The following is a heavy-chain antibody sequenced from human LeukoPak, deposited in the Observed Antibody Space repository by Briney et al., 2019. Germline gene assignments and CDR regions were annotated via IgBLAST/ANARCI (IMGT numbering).Heavy chain of an antibody. V-gene: IGHV4-59*08. CDR3: ASLRGYSGYDPFDY. D-gene: IGHD5-12*01. J-gene: IGHJ4*02. CDR1: GGSVSSYY. CDR2: IYYSGST. Sequence: PSETLSLTCTVSGGSVSSYYWTWIRQPPGKGLEWLGYIYYSGSTNYNPSLKSRVTISVDTSKNQFSLKLSSVTAADTALYYCASLRGYSGYDPFDYWGQGALVTVSS.